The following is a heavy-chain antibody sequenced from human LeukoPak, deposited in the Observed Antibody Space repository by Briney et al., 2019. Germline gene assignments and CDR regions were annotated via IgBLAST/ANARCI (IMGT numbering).Heavy chain of an antibody. J-gene: IGHJ1*01. D-gene: IGHD3-22*01. CDR1: GYTLTELS. CDR2: FDPEDGET. CDR3: ATLYYYDSSGYYYALGYFRH. V-gene: IGHV1-24*01. Sequence: ASVKVSCKVPGYTLTELSMHWVRQAPGKGLEWMGGFDPEDGETIYAQKFQGRVTMTEDTSTDTAYMELSSLRSEDTAVYYCATLYYYDSSGYYYALGYFRHWGQGTLVTVSS.